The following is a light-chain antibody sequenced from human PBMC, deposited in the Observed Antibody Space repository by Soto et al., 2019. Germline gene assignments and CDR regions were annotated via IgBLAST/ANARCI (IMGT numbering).Light chain of an antibody. Sequence: QSVLTQPPSVSGAPGQRVTISCTGSSSNIGAGYDVHWYQQVPGTAPKLLIYDNNKRPSGVPDRFSGSKSDTSASLAITGLQAEDEAQYYCQSFDSSLSGSLFGGGTKVTVL. CDR3: QSFDSSLSGSL. V-gene: IGLV1-40*01. J-gene: IGLJ2*01. CDR1: SSNIGAGYD. CDR2: DNN.